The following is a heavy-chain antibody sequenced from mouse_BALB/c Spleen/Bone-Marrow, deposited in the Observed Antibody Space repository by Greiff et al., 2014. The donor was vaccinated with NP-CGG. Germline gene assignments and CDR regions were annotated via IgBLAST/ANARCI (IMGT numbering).Heavy chain of an antibody. J-gene: IGHJ4*01. V-gene: IGHV1S81*02. Sequence: VQLQESGDELVEPGASVKLSCKASGFTFTSYWIHWVKQRPGQGPEWIGEINPSNGRTNYNEKFKSKATLTEDKSSSTAYMQLSSLTSEDSAVYYCARDGNYRYAMDYWGQGTSVTVSS. D-gene: IGHD2-1*01. CDR2: INPSNGRT. CDR1: GFTFTSYW. CDR3: ARDGNYRYAMDY.